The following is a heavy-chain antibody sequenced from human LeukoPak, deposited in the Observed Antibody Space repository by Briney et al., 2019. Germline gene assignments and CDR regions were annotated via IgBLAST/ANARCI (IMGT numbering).Heavy chain of an antibody. Sequence: SETLSLTCTVSGGSISSYYWSWIRQPPGKGLEWIGYIYYSGSTNYNPSLKSRVTISVDTSKNQFSLKLSSVTAADTAVYYCARVGRDSYTSYYFDYWGQGTLVTVSS. CDR3: ARVGRDSYTSYYFDY. V-gene: IGHV4-59*01. J-gene: IGHJ4*02. CDR1: GGSISSYY. CDR2: IYYSGST. D-gene: IGHD5-24*01.